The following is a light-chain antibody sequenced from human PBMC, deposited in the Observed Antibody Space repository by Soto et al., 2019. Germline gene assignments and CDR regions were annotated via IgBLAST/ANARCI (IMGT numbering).Light chain of an antibody. J-gene: IGKJ4*01. CDR2: DAS. CDR3: QKHISWPLT. V-gene: IGKV3-11*01. Sequence: EIVLTQSPATLSLSPGERATLSCRASQSVTNSLAWYQQKPGQAPRLLVHDASNRATGIPTRFSGSGSGTDFTLTISNLEPEDFAVYYCQKHISWPLTFGGGTKV. CDR1: QSVTNS.